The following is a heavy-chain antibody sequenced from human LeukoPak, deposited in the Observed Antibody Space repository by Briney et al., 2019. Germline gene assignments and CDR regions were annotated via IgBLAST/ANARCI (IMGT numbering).Heavy chain of an antibody. J-gene: IGHJ2*01. CDR1: GVTFSSYG. CDR3: AREERWLVRTPWYFDL. CDR2: ISSSGSTI. Sequence: GGSLRLSCAASGVTFSSYGMSWIRQAPGKGLEWVSYISSSGSTIYYADSVKGRFTISRDNAKNSLYLQMNSLRAEDTAVYYCAREERWLVRTPWYFDLWGRGTLVTVSS. V-gene: IGHV3-11*01. D-gene: IGHD6-19*01.